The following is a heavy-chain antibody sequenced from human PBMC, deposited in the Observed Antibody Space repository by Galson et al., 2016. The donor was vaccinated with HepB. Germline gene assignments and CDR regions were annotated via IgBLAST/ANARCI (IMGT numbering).Heavy chain of an antibody. J-gene: IGHJ4*02. CDR2: ISSYSSTI. V-gene: IGHV3-48*02. CDR1: GFTFSLYS. Sequence: SLRLSCAASGFTFSLYSMNWVRQAPGKGLEWVSYISSYSSTIHYADSVKGRFTISRDNAKNSLYLQMNSLRDEDTAVYYCARGERGSYNSGYFDYWGQGNLVTVSS. CDR3: ARGERGSYNSGYFDY. D-gene: IGHD1-26*01.